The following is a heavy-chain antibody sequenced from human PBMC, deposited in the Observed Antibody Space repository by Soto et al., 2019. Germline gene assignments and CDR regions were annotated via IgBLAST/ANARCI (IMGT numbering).Heavy chain of an antibody. D-gene: IGHD4-17*01. CDR1: GYTFTGYY. V-gene: IGHV1-2*04. J-gene: IGHJ6*02. Sequence: ASVKVSCKASGYTFTGYYMHWVRQAPGKGLEWMGWINPNSGGTTYAQKLQGWDTMTRDTSISTAYMELSRLRCDDTAVYYRAGDLRAPTLTTYYYNGMDVWGRVTTGAVSS. CDR2: INPNSGGT. CDR3: AGDLRAPTLTTYYYNGMDV.